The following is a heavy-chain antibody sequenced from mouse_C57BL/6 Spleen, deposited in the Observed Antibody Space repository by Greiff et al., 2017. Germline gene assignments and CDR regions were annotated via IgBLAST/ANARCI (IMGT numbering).Heavy chain of an antibody. J-gene: IGHJ2*01. CDR3: ARLTTVVAEDYFDY. V-gene: IGHV5-6*02. CDR2: ISSGGSYT. Sequence: DVKLVESGGDLVKPGGSLKLSCAASGFTFSSYGMSWVRQTPDKRLEWVATISSGGSYTYYPDSVKGRFTISRDHAKNTLYLQMSRLKSEDTAMYYCARLTTVVAEDYFDYWGQGTTLTVSS. D-gene: IGHD1-1*01. CDR1: GFTFSSYG.